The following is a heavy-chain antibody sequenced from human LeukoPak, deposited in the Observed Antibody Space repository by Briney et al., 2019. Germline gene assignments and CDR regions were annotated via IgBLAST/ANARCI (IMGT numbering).Heavy chain of an antibody. CDR3: ARDHLGNGYYYYYGMDV. CDR2: IYYSGST. V-gene: IGHV4-39*07. Sequence: KPSETLSLTCTVSGGSISSGDYYWGWIRQPPGKGLEWIGSIYYSGSTFYNPSLKSRVTISVDTSKTQFSLKLSSVTAADTAVYYCARDHLGNGYYYYYGMDVWGQGTTVTVSS. CDR1: GGSISSGDYY. J-gene: IGHJ6*02. D-gene: IGHD2-8*01.